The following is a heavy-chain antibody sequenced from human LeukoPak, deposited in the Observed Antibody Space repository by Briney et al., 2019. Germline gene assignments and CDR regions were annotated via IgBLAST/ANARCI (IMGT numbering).Heavy chain of an antibody. CDR3: ARDYMGELIVFDY. V-gene: IGHV3-11*01. CDR2: ISSSGSTI. D-gene: IGHD3-16*01. J-gene: IGHJ4*02. Sequence: GGSLRLSCAASGFTFSDYYMSWMRQAPGGGLEWVSYISSSGSTIYYADSVKGRFTLSRDNAKNSLYLQMNSLRAEDTAVYYCARDYMGELIVFDYWGQGTLVTVSS. CDR1: GFTFSDYY.